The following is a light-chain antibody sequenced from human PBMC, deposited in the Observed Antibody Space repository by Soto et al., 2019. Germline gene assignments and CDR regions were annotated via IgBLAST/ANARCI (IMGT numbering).Light chain of an antibody. J-gene: IGKJ1*01. Sequence: EIVMTQSPATLSVSPGERATLSCRASQSVSSNLDWYQQKPGQAPRLLIYGAHTRATGIPARFSGSGSGTEFTLTLSSLQSEDFAVYYCQQYNNWWTFGQGTTVDIK. CDR3: QQYNNWWT. CDR2: GAH. V-gene: IGKV3-15*01. CDR1: QSVSSN.